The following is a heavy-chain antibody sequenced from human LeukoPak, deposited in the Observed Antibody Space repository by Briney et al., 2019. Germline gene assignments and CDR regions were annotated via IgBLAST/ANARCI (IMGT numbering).Heavy chain of an antibody. J-gene: IGHJ3*02. D-gene: IGHD6-19*01. CDR3: ARDLGYSSGWYDI. CDR2: ISYSGST. CDR1: GGSISSYY. Sequence: SETLSLTCTVSGGSISSYYWSWIRQPPGKGLEWIGYISYSGSTNYYPSLKSRATISLDTSKNHFSLKLSSVTAADTAIYYCARDLGYSSGWYDIWGQGTMVTVSS. V-gene: IGHV4-59*01.